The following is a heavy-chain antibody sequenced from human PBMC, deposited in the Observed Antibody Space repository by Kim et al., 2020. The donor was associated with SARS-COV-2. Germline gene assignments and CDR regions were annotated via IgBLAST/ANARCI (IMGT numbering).Heavy chain of an antibody. CDR1: GYTFTSYA. CDR2: INAGNGNT. J-gene: IGHJ6*02. Sequence: ASVKVSCKASGYTFTSYAMHWVRQAPGQRLEWMGWINAGNGNTKYSQKFQGRVTITRDTSASTAYMELSSLRSEDTAVYYCARNNYDILSPRFYGMDVWGQGTTVTVSS. V-gene: IGHV1-3*01. D-gene: IGHD3-9*01. CDR3: ARNNYDILSPRFYGMDV.